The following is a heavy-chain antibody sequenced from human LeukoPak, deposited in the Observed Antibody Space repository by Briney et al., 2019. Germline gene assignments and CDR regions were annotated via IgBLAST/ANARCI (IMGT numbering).Heavy chain of an antibody. V-gene: IGHV1-8*01. CDR3: ARGRIAVAGTSGYYYYYMDV. CDR2: MNPNSANT. CDR1: GYTFTSYD. Sequence: ASVKVSCKASGYTFTSYDINWVRQATGQGLEWMGWMNPNSANTGYAQKFQGRDTMTRNTSISTAYMELSSLRSEDTAVYYCARGRIAVAGTSGYYYYYMDVWGKGTTVAISS. J-gene: IGHJ6*03. D-gene: IGHD6-19*01.